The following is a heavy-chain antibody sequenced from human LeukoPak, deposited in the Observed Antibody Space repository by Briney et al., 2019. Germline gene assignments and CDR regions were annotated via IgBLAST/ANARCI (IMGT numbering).Heavy chain of an antibody. CDR2: ISSSSSYI. CDR3: AREDSGSYYFDY. CDR1: GFTFSSYS. V-gene: IGHV3-21*01. J-gene: IGHJ4*02. Sequence: GGSPRLSCAASGFTFSSYSMNWVRQAPGKGLEWVSSISSSSSYIYYADSVKGRFTISRDNAKNSLYLQMNSLRAEDTAVYYCAREDSGSYYFDYWGQGTLVTVSS. D-gene: IGHD1-26*01.